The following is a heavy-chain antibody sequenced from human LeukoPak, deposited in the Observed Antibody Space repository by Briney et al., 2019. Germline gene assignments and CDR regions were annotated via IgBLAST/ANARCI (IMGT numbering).Heavy chain of an antibody. J-gene: IGHJ5*02. CDR2: ISSSSSYI. CDR1: GFTFSSYY. V-gene: IGHV3-21*01. D-gene: IGHD6-19*01. CDR3: AVYGSGWFHD. Sequence: GGSLRLSCAASGFTFSSYYMNWVRQAPGKGLEWVSSISSSSSYIYYAESVKGRFTISRDNAKKLLYLQMNSLRAEDTAVYYCAVYGSGWFHDWGQGTLVTVSS.